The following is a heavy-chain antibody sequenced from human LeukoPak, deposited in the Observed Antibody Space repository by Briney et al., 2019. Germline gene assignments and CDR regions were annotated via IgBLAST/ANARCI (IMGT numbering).Heavy chain of an antibody. Sequence: ASVKVSCKASGYTFTGYYMHWVRQAPGQGLEWMGWINPNSGGTNYAQKFQGRVTMTRDTSTSTVYMELSSLRSEDTAVYCCARGASGSYGGMDFDYWGQGTLVTVAS. J-gene: IGHJ4*02. CDR3: ARGASGSYGGMDFDY. CDR2: INPNSGGT. CDR1: GYTFTGYY. D-gene: IGHD1-26*01. V-gene: IGHV1-2*02.